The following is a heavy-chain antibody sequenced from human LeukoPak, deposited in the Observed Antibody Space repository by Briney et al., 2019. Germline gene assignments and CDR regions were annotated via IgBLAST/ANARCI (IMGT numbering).Heavy chain of an antibody. Sequence: PGRSLRLSCAASGFTFSSYGMHWVRQAPGKGLEWVAVIWYDGSNKYYADSVKGRFTISRDNFKNTLYLQMNSLRAEDTAVYYCARVPQDAYEVYMDVWGKGTTVTVSS. D-gene: IGHD5-12*01. CDR1: GFTFSSYG. J-gene: IGHJ6*03. V-gene: IGHV3-33*01. CDR3: ARVPQDAYEVYMDV. CDR2: IWYDGSNK.